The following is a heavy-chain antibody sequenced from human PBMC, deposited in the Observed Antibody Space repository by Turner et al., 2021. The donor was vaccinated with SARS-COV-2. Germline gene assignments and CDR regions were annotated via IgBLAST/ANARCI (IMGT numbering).Heavy chain of an antibody. CDR1: GGPISSSSYY. D-gene: IGHD3-10*01. CDR2: IYYSGGS. Sequence: QLQLQESGPGLVKPSETLSLTCTVSGGPISSSSYYWGWIRQPPGKGLEWMGGIYYSGGSYYSPSLKSRVTISVDTSKNQFSLKLSSVTAADTAVYYCARLPVGYYGAGSYYHYGMDVWGQGTTVTVSS. CDR3: ARLPVGYYGAGSYYHYGMDV. V-gene: IGHV4-39*01. J-gene: IGHJ6*02.